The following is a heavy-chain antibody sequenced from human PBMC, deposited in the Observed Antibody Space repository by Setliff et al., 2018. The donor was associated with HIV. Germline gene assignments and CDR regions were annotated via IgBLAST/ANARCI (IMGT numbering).Heavy chain of an antibody. Sequence: SETLSLTCAVYGGSLSGYYWSWIRQPPGKGLEWIGEINHSGSTNYNPSLKSRVTISVDTSKNQFSLKLSSVTAADTAVYYCARDRGILTYYYYYGMDVWGQGTTVTVSS. V-gene: IGHV4-34*01. D-gene: IGHD3-9*01. CDR2: INHSGST. CDR3: ARDRGILTYYYYYGMDV. CDR1: GGSLSGYY. J-gene: IGHJ6*02.